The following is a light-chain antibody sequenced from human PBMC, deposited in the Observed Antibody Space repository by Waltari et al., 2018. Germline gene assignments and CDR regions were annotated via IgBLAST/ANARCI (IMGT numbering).Light chain of an antibody. V-gene: IGLV1-51*02. CDR1: SSNIGHNY. Sequence: QSVLTQPPSVSAAPGQRVTIPCPGGSSNIGHNYVSWYHQFPGTAPKLLIYENAGRPSGIPGRCSGSKSGRSATLDITGLQAGDEADYYCGTWDSSLSGAVFGGGTHLTVL. CDR2: ENA. CDR3: GTWDSSLSGAV. J-gene: IGLJ7*01.